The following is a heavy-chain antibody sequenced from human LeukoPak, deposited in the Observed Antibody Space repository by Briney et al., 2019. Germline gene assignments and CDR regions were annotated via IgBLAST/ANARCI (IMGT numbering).Heavy chain of an antibody. J-gene: IGHJ1*01. CDR2: INSDGSRT. D-gene: IGHD6-13*01. Sequence: GGSLRLSCAASGFTFSSYWMHWVRQAPGKGLVWVSRINSDGSRTTYADSVKGRFTISRDNAKNSLYLQMNSLRAEDTAVYYCARPSRPYRSTEYFQHWGQGTLAIVSS. V-gene: IGHV3-74*01. CDR3: ARPSRPYRSTEYFQH. CDR1: GFTFSSYW.